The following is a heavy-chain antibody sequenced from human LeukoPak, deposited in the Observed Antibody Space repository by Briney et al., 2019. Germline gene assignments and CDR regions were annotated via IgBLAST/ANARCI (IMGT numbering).Heavy chain of an antibody. CDR1: GGSISSYY. V-gene: IGHV4-59*12. CDR3: ARDGWGDLGPEKYFQH. D-gene: IGHD6-19*01. CDR2: IYYSGST. Sequence: PSEALSLTCTVSGGSISSYYWSWIRQPPGKGLEWIGYIYYSGSTNYNPSLKSRVTISVDRSKNQFSLKLSSVTAADTAVYYYARDGWGDLGPEKYFQHWGQGTLVTVSS. J-gene: IGHJ1*01.